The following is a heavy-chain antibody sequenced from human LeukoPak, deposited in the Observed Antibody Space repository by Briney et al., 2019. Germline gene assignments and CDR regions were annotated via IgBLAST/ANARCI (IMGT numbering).Heavy chain of an antibody. CDR2: IYYSGST. CDR3: ARSLGGFQH. V-gene: IGHV4-59*01. CDR1: GASISSYF. J-gene: IGHJ1*01. Sequence: PSETLSLTCTVSGASISSYFWSWIRQPPGKGLEWIGYIYYSGSTNYNPSLKSRVTISVDTSKNQFSLKLSSVTAADTAVYYCARSLGGFQHWGQGTLVTVSS. D-gene: IGHD2-15*01.